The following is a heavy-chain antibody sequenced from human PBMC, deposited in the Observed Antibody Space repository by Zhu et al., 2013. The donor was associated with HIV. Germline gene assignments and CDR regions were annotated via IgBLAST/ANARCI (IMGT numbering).Heavy chain of an antibody. J-gene: IGHJ4*02. CDR3: ARGGDIVMAVAATPSSY. V-gene: IGHV1-2*02. CDR2: INPNSGVT. Sequence: QVQLVQSGAEVRKPGASVKVSCNTSGYTFIAFYIHWVRQAPGQGLEWMGWINPNSGVTNFAQKFQGRVTLTRDTSINTAYMELSRLRSDDTAVYYCARGGDIVMAVAATPSSYWGQGTLVTVSS. CDR1: GYTFIAFY. D-gene: IGHD2-15*01.